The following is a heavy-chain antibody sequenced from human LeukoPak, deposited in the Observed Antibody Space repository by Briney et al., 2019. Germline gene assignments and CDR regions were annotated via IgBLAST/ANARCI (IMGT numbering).Heavy chain of an antibody. CDR1: GYTFTSYG. J-gene: IGHJ5*02. CDR2: ISAYNGNT. Sequence: GASVKVSCKASGYTFTSYGISWVRQAPGQGLEWMGWISAYNGNTNYAQKLQGRVTMTTDTSTSTAYMELRSLRSDDTAVYYFARGHIVVVTAWFDPWGQGTLVTVSS. D-gene: IGHD2-21*02. V-gene: IGHV1-18*01. CDR3: ARGHIVVVTAWFDP.